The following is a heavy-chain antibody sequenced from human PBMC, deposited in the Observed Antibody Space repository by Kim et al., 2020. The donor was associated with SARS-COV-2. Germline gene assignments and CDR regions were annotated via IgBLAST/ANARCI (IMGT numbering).Heavy chain of an antibody. CDR1: GFTFSSYS. D-gene: IGHD6-19*01. Sequence: GGSLRLSCAASGFTFSSYSMNWVRQAPGKGLEWVSYISSSSSTIYYADSVKGRFTISRDNAKNSLYLQMNSLRDEDTAVYYCARVESGIAVSVNYFDYWGQGTLVTVSS. CDR2: ISSSSSTI. CDR3: ARVESGIAVSVNYFDY. J-gene: IGHJ4*02. V-gene: IGHV3-48*02.